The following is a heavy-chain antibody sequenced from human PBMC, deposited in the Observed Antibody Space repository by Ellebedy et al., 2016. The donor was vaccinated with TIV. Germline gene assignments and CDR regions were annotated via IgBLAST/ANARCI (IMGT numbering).Heavy chain of an antibody. CDR2: INHSGST. J-gene: IGHJ6*02. V-gene: IGHV4-34*01. D-gene: IGHD3-10*01. Sequence: SETLSLXXAVYGGSFSGYYWSWIRQPPGKGLEWIGEINHSGSTNYNPSLKSRVTISVDTSKNQFSLKLSSVTAADTAVYYCARGPRRIEVRRRLGMDVWGQGTTVTVSS. CDR3: ARGPRRIEVRRRLGMDV. CDR1: GGSFSGYY.